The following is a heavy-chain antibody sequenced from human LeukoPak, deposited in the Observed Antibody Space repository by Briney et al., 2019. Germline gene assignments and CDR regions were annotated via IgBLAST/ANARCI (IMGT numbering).Heavy chain of an antibody. CDR3: ARDRVGATDYFDY. J-gene: IGHJ4*02. Sequence: PGGSLRLSCAASGFTFSSYAMHWVRQAPGKGLEWVAVISYDGSNKYYADSVKGRFTISRDNSKNTLYLQMNSLRAEGTAVYCCARDRVGATDYFDYWGQGTLVTVSS. CDR1: GFTFSSYA. D-gene: IGHD1-26*01. CDR2: ISYDGSNK. V-gene: IGHV3-30-3*01.